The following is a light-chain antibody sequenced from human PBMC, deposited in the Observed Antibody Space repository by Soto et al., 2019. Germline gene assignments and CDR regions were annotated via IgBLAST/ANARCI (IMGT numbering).Light chain of an antibody. Sequence: DIEMTQSPSTLSASVGDRVTITCRASQTISSWLAWYQQKPGKAPNLLINDASSLESGVPSRFSGSGSGTEFTLTISSLQPDDSATYYCQQYHSYPLTFGGGTK. CDR1: QTISSW. V-gene: IGKV1-5*01. CDR2: DAS. CDR3: QQYHSYPLT. J-gene: IGKJ4*01.